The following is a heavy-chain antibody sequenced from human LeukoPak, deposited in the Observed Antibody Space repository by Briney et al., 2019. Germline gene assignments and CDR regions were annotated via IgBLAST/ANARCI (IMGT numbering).Heavy chain of an antibody. D-gene: IGHD1-26*01. V-gene: IGHV4-59*01. CDR3: ASVRGSYYLEYFQH. Sequence: PSETLSLTCAVYGGSFNGYYWSWIRQPPGKGLEWIGYIYYSGSTNYNPSLKSRVTISVDTSKNQFSLKLSSVTAADTAVYYCASVRGSYYLEYFQHWGQGTLVTVSS. J-gene: IGHJ1*01. CDR2: IYYSGST. CDR1: GGSFNGYY.